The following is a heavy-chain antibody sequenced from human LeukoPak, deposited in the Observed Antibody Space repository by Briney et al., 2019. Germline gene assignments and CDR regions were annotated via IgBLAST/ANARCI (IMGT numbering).Heavy chain of an antibody. Sequence: PGGSLRLSCVASGFAFNTYWMYWVRQVAGKGLVWVSRNKPDGSSTEYADSVKGRFTISRDNAKNTLYLQMNSLRAEDTAMYYCTTLYGDSLDYWGQGTLVTVSS. V-gene: IGHV3-74*01. D-gene: IGHD2-21*02. CDR2: NKPDGSST. CDR3: TTLYGDSLDY. CDR1: GFAFNTYW. J-gene: IGHJ4*02.